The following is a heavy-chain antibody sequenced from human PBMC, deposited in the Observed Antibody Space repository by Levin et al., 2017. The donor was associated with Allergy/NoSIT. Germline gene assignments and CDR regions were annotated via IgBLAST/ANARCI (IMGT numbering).Heavy chain of an antibody. CDR3: ARGYLGWSSDIYYWYFDL. V-gene: IGHV4-59*01. Sequence: SQTLSLTCSISGDSISNYYWSWLRQTPEKGLEWIGYFYYTGATKYNPSFNGRVSISVDTSKTQISLKLRFATTADTAVYYCARGYLGWSSDIYYWYFDLWGRGTLVTVSP. CDR1: GDSISNYY. CDR2: FYYTGAT. J-gene: IGHJ2*01. D-gene: IGHD3-22*01.